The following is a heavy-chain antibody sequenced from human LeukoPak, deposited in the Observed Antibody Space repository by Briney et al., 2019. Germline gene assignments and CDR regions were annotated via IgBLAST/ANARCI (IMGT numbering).Heavy chain of an antibody. J-gene: IGHJ4*02. CDR3: ARDQAVLLWFGEGFDY. V-gene: IGHV3-23*01. Sequence: GGSLRLSCVASGFTFNNYAMRWVRQAPGRGLEWVSGISASGESTYYADSVKGRFTISRDNSKNTLYLQMNSLRTEDTAVYYCARDQAVLLWFGEGFDYWGQGTLVTVSS. D-gene: IGHD3-10*01. CDR1: GFTFNNYA. CDR2: ISASGEST.